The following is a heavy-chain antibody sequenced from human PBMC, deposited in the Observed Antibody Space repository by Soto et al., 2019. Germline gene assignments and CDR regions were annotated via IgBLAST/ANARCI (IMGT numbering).Heavy chain of an antibody. D-gene: IGHD3-10*01. CDR1: GFTFISYA. CDR3: AKDLSLTMVRGSPDY. V-gene: IGHV3-23*01. J-gene: IGHJ4*02. Sequence: EVQLLESGGGLVQPGGSLRLSCAASGFTFISYAMSWVRQAPGKGLEWVSAISGSGGSTYYADSVKGRFTISRDNSKNTLYLQMNSLRAEDTAVYYSAKDLSLTMVRGSPDYWGQGTLVTVSS. CDR2: ISGSGGST.